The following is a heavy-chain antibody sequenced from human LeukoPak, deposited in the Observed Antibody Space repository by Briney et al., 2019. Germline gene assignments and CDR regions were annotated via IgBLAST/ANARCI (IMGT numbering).Heavy chain of an antibody. CDR3: AKQLGYCSDGSCYFPY. D-gene: IGHD2-15*01. CDR2: ISGSGGST. Sequence: GGSLRLSCAASGFTFSSYAMSWVRQAPGKGLEWVSAISGSGGSTYYADSVQGRLTISRDNSKSTLCLQMNSLRAEDTAVYYCAKQLGYCSDGSCYFPYWGQGTLVTVSS. CDR1: GFTFSSYA. J-gene: IGHJ4*02. V-gene: IGHV3-23*01.